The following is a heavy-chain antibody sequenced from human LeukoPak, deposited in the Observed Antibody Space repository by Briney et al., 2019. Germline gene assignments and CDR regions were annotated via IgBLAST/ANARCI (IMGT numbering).Heavy chain of an antibody. CDR2: IYYSGST. J-gene: IGHJ4*02. D-gene: IGHD1-26*01. Sequence: KSSETLSLTCTVSGGSISSSSYYWGWIRQPPGKGLEWIGSIYYSGSTYYNPSLKSRVTISVDTSKNQFSLKLSSVTAADTAVYYCARDRGWEPYYVGFAFDYWGQGTLVTVSS. CDR3: ARDRGWEPYYVGFAFDY. V-gene: IGHV4-39*07. CDR1: GGSISSSSYY.